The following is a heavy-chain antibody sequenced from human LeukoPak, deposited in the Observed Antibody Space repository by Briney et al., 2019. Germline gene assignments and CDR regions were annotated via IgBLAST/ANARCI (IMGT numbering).Heavy chain of an antibody. J-gene: IGHJ6*02. CDR1: GYTFTSYD. D-gene: IGHD1-26*01. CDR3: ARGGRYYYGTDV. Sequence: ASVTVSCKASGYTFTSYDINWVRQATGQGLEWMGWMNPNSGNTGYAQKFQGRVTMTRNTSISTAYMELSSLRSEDTAVYYCARGGRYYYGTDVWGQGTTGTVSS. CDR2: MNPNSGNT. V-gene: IGHV1-8*01.